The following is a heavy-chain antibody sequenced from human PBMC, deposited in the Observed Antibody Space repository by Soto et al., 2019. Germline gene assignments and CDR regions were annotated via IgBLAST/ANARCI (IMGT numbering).Heavy chain of an antibody. J-gene: IGHJ6*02. CDR2: IWSDGKKE. CDR3: ARDRDGGWFHMDV. V-gene: IGHV3-33*01. Sequence: QVQLVESGGGVVQPGRSLRLSCVGSGFPFWHYGMHWVRQAPGKGLEWVAVIWSDGKKESYADFVKGRFAISRDNLKDTLYLHMNGLRAEDTAVYYCARDRDGGWFHMDVWGQGTTVTVSS. CDR1: GFPFWHYG. D-gene: IGHD6-19*01.